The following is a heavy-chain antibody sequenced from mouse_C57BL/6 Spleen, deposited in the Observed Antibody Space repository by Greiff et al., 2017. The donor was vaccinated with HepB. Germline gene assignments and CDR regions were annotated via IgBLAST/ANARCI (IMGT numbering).Heavy chain of an antibody. D-gene: IGHD2-3*01. CDR1: GYTFTDYN. Sequence: VQLKESGPELVKPGDSVKIPCKASGYTFTDYNMDWVKQSHGKSLEWIGDINPNNGGTIYNQKFKGKATLTVDKSSSTAYMELRSLTSEDTAVYYCAREDYDGYYRFAYWGQGTLVTVSA. CDR3: AREDYDGYYRFAY. V-gene: IGHV1-18*01. J-gene: IGHJ3*01. CDR2: INPNNGGT.